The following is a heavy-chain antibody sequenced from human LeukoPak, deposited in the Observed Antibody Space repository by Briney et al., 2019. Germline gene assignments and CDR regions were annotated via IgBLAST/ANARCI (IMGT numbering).Heavy chain of an antibody. CDR3: TRGNILSGYCFDF. V-gene: IGHV4-34*01. CDR2: IHYTGAT. CDR1: GGSISGYY. Sequence: SETLSLTCAVYGGSISGYYWSWIRHPPGKGLEWVGEIHYTGATSYNPSLKSRATISIETSKNQVSLRLSSVTAADTAVYYCTRGNILSGYCFDFWGQGALVTVSS. J-gene: IGHJ4*02. D-gene: IGHD3-9*01.